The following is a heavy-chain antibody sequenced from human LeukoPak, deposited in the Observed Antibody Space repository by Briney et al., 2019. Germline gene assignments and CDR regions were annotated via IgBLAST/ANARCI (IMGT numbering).Heavy chain of an antibody. CDR2: INPNSGGT. CDR1: GYTFTSYY. V-gene: IGHV1-2*02. J-gene: IGHJ3*02. D-gene: IGHD2-15*01. Sequence: ASVKVSCKASGYTFTSYYMHWVRQAPGQGLEWMGIINPNSGGTNYAQKFQGRVTMTRDTSISTAYMELSRLRSDDTAVYYCARNLMVADAFDIWGQGTMVTVSS. CDR3: ARNLMVADAFDI.